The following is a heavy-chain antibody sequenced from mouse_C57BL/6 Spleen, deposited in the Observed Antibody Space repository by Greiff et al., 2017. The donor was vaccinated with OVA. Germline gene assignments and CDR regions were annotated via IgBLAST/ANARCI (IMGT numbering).Heavy chain of an antibody. CDR3: ARRPGLLGFHWYFDV. V-gene: IGHV1-64*01. J-gene: IGHJ1*03. CDR2: IHPNSGST. CDR1: GYTFTSYW. Sequence: QVQLQQPGAELVKPGASVKLSCKASGYTFTSYWMHWVKQRPGQGLEWIGMIHPNSGSTNYNEKFKSKATLTVDKSSSTAYMQLSSLTSEDSAVYYCARRPGLLGFHWYFDVWGTGTTVTVSS. D-gene: IGHD4-1*01.